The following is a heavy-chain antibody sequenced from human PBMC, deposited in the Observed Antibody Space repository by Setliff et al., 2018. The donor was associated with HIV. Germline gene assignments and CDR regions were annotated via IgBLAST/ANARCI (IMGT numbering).Heavy chain of an antibody. CDR3: ASGQWLEHAFDI. J-gene: IGHJ3*02. CDR1: GGSIGIRSYF. V-gene: IGHV4-39*01. CDR2: VYSSGST. Sequence: SETLSLTCTVSGGSIGIRSYFWGWIRQPPGKGLEWIGSVYSSGSTYYNPPLKSRVTVSVDTSKDQFSLRLSSVTVADTAVYYCASGQWLEHAFDIWGQGTVVTVSS. D-gene: IGHD6-19*01.